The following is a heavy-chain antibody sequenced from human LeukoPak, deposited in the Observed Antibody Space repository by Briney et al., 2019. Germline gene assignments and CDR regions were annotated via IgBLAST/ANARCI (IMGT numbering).Heavy chain of an antibody. CDR2: IYYTGRT. CDR1: VDSLYIYF. V-gene: IGHV4-59*01. J-gene: IGHJ4*02. Sequence: SETLSLTCTLSVDSLYIYFWSGIPQPPGGGRECIGHIYYTGRTEYNPSLRSRVTLSLDTSKNQFSLKLSSVTAADTALYYCAGGYYDYIAGMYYFDSWGQGTLVTVSS. CDR3: AGGYYDYIAGMYYFDS. D-gene: IGHD3-16*01.